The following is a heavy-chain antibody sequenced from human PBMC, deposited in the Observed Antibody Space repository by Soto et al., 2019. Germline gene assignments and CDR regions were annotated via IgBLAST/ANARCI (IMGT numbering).Heavy chain of an antibody. CDR2: IYYDDGST. V-gene: IGHV3-53*02. D-gene: IGHD6-13*01. CDR3: ASGQQVILRYYYGLDV. J-gene: IGHJ6*02. CDR1: GFTVSTNY. Sequence: EVQLVETGGGLIQPGGSLRLSCAVSGFTVSTNYMSWVRQAPGKGLEWVSVIYYDDGSTYYADSVKSRFSISRDSSRNTLYLQMNSLRAEDTAVYYCASGQQVILRYYYGLDVWGQGTTVTVSS.